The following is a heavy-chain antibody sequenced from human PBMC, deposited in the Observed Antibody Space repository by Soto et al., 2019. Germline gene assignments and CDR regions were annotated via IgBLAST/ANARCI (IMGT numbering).Heavy chain of an antibody. CDR3: AREFPDSDLLEWLGFDY. V-gene: IGHV3-7*01. CDR1: GFTFSSYW. J-gene: IGHJ4*02. CDR2: IKQDGSEK. Sequence: GGSLSLSCAASGFTFSSYWMSWVRQAPGKGLEWVANIKQDGSEKYYVDSVKGRFTISRDNAKNSLYLQMNSLRAEDTAVYYCAREFPDSDLLEWLGFDYWGQGTLVTVSS. D-gene: IGHD3-3*01.